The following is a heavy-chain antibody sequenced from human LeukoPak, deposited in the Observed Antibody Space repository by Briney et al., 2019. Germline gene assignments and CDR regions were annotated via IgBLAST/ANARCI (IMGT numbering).Heavy chain of an antibody. CDR3: ARDPRSVQLWLRYYYYGMDV. CDR2: ISYDGSNK. V-gene: IGHV3-30-3*01. J-gene: IGHJ6*02. Sequence: GGSLRLSCAASGFTFSSYAMHWVRQAPGKGLEWVAVISYDGSNKYYADSVKGRFTISRDNSKNTLYLQMNSLRAEDTAVYYCARDPRSVQLWLRYYYYGMDVWGQGTTVTVSS. CDR1: GFTFSSYA. D-gene: IGHD5-18*01.